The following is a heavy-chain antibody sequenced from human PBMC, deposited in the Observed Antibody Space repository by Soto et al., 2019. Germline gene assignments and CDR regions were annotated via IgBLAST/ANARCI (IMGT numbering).Heavy chain of an antibody. Sequence: EVQLLESGGGLAQPGGSLTLSCAASGFTFSSYAMSWVRQAPGKGLEWVSAISGSGGSTHYADSVKGRFTVSRDNSKNTLYLQMNSLIAEDTAVYYCATVGGEQLGHYYYYGMDVWGQGTTVTVSS. D-gene: IGHD6-6*01. CDR3: ATVGGEQLGHYYYYGMDV. CDR2: ISGSGGST. J-gene: IGHJ6*02. CDR1: GFTFSSYA. V-gene: IGHV3-23*01.